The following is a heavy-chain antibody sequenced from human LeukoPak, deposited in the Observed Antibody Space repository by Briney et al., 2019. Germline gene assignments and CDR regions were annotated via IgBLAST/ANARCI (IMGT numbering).Heavy chain of an antibody. V-gene: IGHV1-69*13. D-gene: IGHD6-13*01. CDR3: ARDSSSWYESYYYGMDV. Sequence: GASVKVSCKASGGTSSSYAISWVRQAPGQGLEWMGGIIPIFGTANYAQKFQGRVTITADESTSTAYMELRSLRSDDTAVYYCARDSSSWYESYYYGMDVWGQGTTVTVSS. J-gene: IGHJ6*02. CDR1: GGTSSSYA. CDR2: IIPIFGTA.